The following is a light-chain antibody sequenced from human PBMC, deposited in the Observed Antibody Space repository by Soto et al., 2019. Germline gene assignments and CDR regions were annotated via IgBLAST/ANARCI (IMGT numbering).Light chain of an antibody. V-gene: IGLV2-14*01. Sequence: QSVLTQPASVSGSPGQSITISCTGTSSDVGTYNYVSWYQQYPGKAPKLMIYEVANRPSGVSNRFSGSKSGNTASLTIFGLQAEDEADYYCSSYTDTNTLLFGGGTKVTVL. J-gene: IGLJ3*02. CDR3: SSYTDTNTLL. CDR1: SSDVGTYNY. CDR2: EVA.